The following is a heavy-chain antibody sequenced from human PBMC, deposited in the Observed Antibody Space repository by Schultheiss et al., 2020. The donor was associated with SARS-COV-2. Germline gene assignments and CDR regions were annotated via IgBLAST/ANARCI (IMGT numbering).Heavy chain of an antibody. CDR1: GDTFSNYG. CDR2: INPNSGGT. J-gene: IGHJ2*01. Sequence: ASVKVSCKASGDTFSNYGISWVRQAPGQGLEWMGRINPNSGGTNYAQKFQGRVTMTRNTSISTAYMELSSLRSEDTAVYYCARGLSGYDYGGNSAWYFDLWGRGTLVTVSS. V-gene: IGHV1-8*02. D-gene: IGHD4-23*01. CDR3: ARGLSGYDYGGNSAWYFDL.